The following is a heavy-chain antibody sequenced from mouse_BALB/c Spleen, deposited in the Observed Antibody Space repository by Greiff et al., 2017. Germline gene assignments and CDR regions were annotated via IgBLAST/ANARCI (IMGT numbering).Heavy chain of an antibody. CDR3: ARPSGRYYGSSPYFDY. J-gene: IGHJ2*01. CDR2: IYPGNGDT. V-gene: IGHV1-12*01. CDR1: GYTFTSYN. D-gene: IGHD1-1*01. Sequence: QVQLQQPGAELVKPGASVKMSCKASGYTFTSYNMHWVKQTPGQGLEWIGAIYPGNGDTSYNQKFKGKATLTADKSSSTAYMQLSSLTSEDSAVSYCARPSGRYYGSSPYFDYWGQGTTLTVSS.